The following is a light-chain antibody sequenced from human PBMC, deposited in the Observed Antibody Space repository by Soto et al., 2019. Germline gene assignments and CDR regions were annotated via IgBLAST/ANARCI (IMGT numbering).Light chain of an antibody. CDR1: QYISTK. CDR3: QQYGDSPWT. CDR2: GAF. Sequence: VLTQSPDSLSLSPGERATLSCRASQYISTKLAWYQQKPGQAPRLLFSGAFNRATDTPDRFSGSGSGTDFTLIISGVEAEDFAMYSCQQYGDSPWTFGQGTRVDFK. V-gene: IGKV3-20*01. J-gene: IGKJ1*01.